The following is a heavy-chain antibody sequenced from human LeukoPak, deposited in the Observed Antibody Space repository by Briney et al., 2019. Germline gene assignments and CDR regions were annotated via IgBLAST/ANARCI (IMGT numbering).Heavy chain of an antibody. Sequence: ASVKVSCKASGYTFTSYGISWVRQAPGQGLEWMGWISAYNGNTNYAQKLQGRVTMTTDTSTSTAYVELRSLRSDDTAVYYCARDSPPYYDFWSGYSADAFDIWGQGTMVTVSS. CDR3: ARDSPPYYDFWSGYSADAFDI. D-gene: IGHD3-3*01. J-gene: IGHJ3*02. V-gene: IGHV1-18*01. CDR2: ISAYNGNT. CDR1: GYTFTSYG.